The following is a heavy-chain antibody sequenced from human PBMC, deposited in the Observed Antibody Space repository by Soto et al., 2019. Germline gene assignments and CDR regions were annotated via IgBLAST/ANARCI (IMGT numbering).Heavy chain of an antibody. J-gene: IGHJ3*02. CDR2: INPATGAA. CDR1: GYPVTAYY. Sequence: QLHLVQSGAVVKKPGASVTVSCSASGYPVTAYYMHWVRQAPGRGLEWMGGINPATGAAKYTQTFPGRVTMTGDTSTGTVFLELGGLTYEDTAAFYCARGGGVGVAGSAAFDMWGQGTLVTVSS. CDR3: ARGGGVGVAGSAAFDM. V-gene: IGHV1-2*02. D-gene: IGHD3-3*01.